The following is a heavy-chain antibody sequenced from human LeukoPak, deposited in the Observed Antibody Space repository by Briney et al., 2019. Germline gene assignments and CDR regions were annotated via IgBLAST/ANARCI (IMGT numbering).Heavy chain of an antibody. D-gene: IGHD2-21*01. Sequence: PGRSLRLSCAASGFTFDDYAMHWVRQAPGKGLEWVSGISWNSGSIGYADSVKGRFTISRDNAKNSLYLQMNSLRAEDTALYYCAKAETRMWYYFDYWGQGTLVTVSS. V-gene: IGHV3-9*01. CDR3: AKAETRMWYYFDY. J-gene: IGHJ4*02. CDR2: ISWNSGSI. CDR1: GFTFDDYA.